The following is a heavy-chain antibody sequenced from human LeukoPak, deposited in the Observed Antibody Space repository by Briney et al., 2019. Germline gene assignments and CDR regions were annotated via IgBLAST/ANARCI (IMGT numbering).Heavy chain of an antibody. CDR3: ARGITMIRGNNWFDP. CDR2: IYYSGST. CDR1: GGSISSYY. V-gene: IGHV4-59*12. J-gene: IGHJ5*02. Sequence: SETLSLTCTVSGGSISSYYWSWIRQPPGKGLEWIGYIYYSGSTNYNPSLKSRVTISVDTSKKQFSLKVRSVTAADTAVYYCARGITMIRGNNWFDPWGQGTLVTVSS. D-gene: IGHD3-22*01.